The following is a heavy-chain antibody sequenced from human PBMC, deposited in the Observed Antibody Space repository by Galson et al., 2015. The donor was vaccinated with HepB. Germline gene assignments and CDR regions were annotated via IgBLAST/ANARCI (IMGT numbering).Heavy chain of an antibody. Sequence: SLRLSCAASTFISSTYSMNWVRQAPGKGLEWVSYISSSSTTIYYADSVKGRFTIPRDNAKNSLYLQMNSLRAVDTAVYYCVFLRGNDLKPLDYWGQGTLVTVSS. CDR1: TFISSTYS. J-gene: IGHJ4*02. CDR2: ISSSSTTI. CDR3: VFLRGNDLKPLDY. D-gene: IGHD4-23*01. V-gene: IGHV3-48*04.